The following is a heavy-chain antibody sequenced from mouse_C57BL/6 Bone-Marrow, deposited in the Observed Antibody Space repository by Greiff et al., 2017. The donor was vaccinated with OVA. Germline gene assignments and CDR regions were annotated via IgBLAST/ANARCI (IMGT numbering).Heavy chain of an antibody. CDR1: GYTFTSYW. D-gene: IGHD1-1*01. CDR3: ARVTFYRLRSYYYAMDY. J-gene: IGHJ4*01. CDR2: IDPSDSYT. Sequence: QVQLQQPGAELVRPGTSVKLSCKASGYTFTSYWMHWVKQRPGQGLEWIGVIDPSDSYTNYNQKFKGKATLTVDTSSSTAYMQLSSLTSEDSAVYYCARVTFYRLRSYYYAMDYWGQGTSVTVSS. V-gene: IGHV1-59*01.